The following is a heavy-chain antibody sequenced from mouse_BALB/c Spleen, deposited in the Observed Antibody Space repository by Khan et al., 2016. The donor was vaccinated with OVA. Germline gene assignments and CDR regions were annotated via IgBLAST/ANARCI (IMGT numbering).Heavy chain of an antibody. D-gene: IGHD2-12*01. V-gene: IGHV2-6-5*01. J-gene: IGHJ2*01. CDR3: AKHPRSYRYESYYFDY. CDR2: IWGGGST. Sequence: VELVESGPGLVAPSQSLSITCTVSGFSLTDYGVSWIRQPPGKGLEWLGVIWGGGSTYYNSALKSRLSISKDNSKSQVFLKMNSLQTDDTAMYYCAKHPRSYRYESYYFDYWGQGTTLTVSA. CDR1: GFSLTDYG.